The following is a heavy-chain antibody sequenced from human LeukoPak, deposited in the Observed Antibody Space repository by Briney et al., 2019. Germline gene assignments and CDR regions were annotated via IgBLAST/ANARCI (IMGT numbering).Heavy chain of an antibody. CDR2: MNPNSGNT. Sequence: ASVKVSCKASGYTFTSYDINWVRQATGQGLEWMGWMNPNSGNTGYAQKFQGRVTMTRNISISTAYMELSSLRSEDTAVYYCARGRIAVAGTSTYYYYYGMDVWGQGTTVTVSS. CDR1: GYTFTSYD. CDR3: ARGRIAVAGTSTYYYYYGMDV. J-gene: IGHJ6*02. V-gene: IGHV1-8*01. D-gene: IGHD6-19*01.